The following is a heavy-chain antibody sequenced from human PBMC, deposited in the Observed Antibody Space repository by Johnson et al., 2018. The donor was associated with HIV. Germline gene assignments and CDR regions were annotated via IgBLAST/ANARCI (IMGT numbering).Heavy chain of an antibody. J-gene: IGHJ3*01. CDR3: ASVLVFVATVRLGAFDV. Sequence: MQLVESGGALVQPGGSLRLSCAASGFTVSSNYMNWVRQAPGKGLEWVSVIYSGGSTYYADPVKGRCTISRDNSKNTLYHHLNSLRAEDTALYYCASVLVFVATVRLGAFDVWGQGTMVSVSS. CDR2: IYSGGST. V-gene: IGHV3-66*01. CDR1: GFTVSSNY. D-gene: IGHD2-15*01.